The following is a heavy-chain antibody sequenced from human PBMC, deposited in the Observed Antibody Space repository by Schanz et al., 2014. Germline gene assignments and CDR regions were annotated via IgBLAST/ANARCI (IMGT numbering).Heavy chain of an antibody. CDR3: ARAHASTH. V-gene: IGHV3-66*01. CDR2: TYLGGNT. CDR1: GFSISDHT. Sequence: EVQLVESGGGLVQPGGSLRLSCAASGFSISDHTMRWDRPPPEKGLEQVSVTYLGGNTDYADAVKGRFTISRDASKNTLHLQMNSLRSEDTAIYFCARAHASTHWGQGTPVTVSS. J-gene: IGHJ4*02.